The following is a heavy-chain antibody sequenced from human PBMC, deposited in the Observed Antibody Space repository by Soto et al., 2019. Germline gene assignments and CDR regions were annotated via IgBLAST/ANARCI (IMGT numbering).Heavy chain of an antibody. D-gene: IGHD2-2*01. CDR1: GFTFSSYA. CDR3: AKGGYCSSTSCYGGGYYYYYMDV. J-gene: IGHJ6*03. V-gene: IGHV3-23*01. Sequence: GGSLRLSCAASGFTFSSYAMRWVRQAPWKGLDWGSAISGSGGSTYYADSVKGRFTISRDNSKNTLYLQMNSLRAEDTAVYYCAKGGYCSSTSCYGGGYYYYYMDVWGKGTTVTVSS. CDR2: ISGSGGST.